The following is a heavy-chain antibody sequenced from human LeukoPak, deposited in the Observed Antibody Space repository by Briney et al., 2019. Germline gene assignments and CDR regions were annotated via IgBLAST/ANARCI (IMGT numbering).Heavy chain of an antibody. CDR2: LSSGGPT. V-gene: IGHV4-39*01. J-gene: IGHJ4*01. CDR3: ARRNLLSGFYHFDY. D-gene: IGHD3-3*01. CDR1: GVSINSINYY. Sequence: SDTLSLTCTVSGVSINSINYYWAWIRQPPGKGLEWIGSLSSGGPTYNNPSLESRTSISADTSSNQLFLKLTSVTAADTAVYFCARRNLLSGFYHFDYWGHGTLVTVSS.